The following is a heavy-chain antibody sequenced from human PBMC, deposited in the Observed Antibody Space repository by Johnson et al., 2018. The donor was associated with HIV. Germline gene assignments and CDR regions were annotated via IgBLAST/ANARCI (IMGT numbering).Heavy chain of an antibody. Sequence: MLLVESGGGLVQPGGSLRLSCAASGFTFSYYWMSWVRQAPGKGLEWVANIKEDGSDKYYVDSLKGRFSISRDNAKKSLYLQMSNLRAEDTAVYYCARGPWAFDIWGQGTMVTVSS. CDR3: ARGPWAFDI. CDR1: GFTFSYYW. J-gene: IGHJ3*02. V-gene: IGHV3-7*01. CDR2: IKEDGSDK.